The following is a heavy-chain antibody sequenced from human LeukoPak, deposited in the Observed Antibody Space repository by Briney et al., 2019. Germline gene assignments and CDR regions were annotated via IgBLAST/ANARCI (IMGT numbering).Heavy chain of an antibody. J-gene: IGHJ6*02. CDR2: IYHSGST. Sequence: SETLSLTCTVSGGSISSYYWSWIRQPPGKGLEWIGYIYHSGSTNYNPSLKSRVTISVDPSKNQFSLKLSSVTAADTAVYYCARDGIYGMDVWGQGTTVTVSS. D-gene: IGHD1-26*01. CDR1: GGSISSYY. CDR3: ARDGIYGMDV. V-gene: IGHV4-59*01.